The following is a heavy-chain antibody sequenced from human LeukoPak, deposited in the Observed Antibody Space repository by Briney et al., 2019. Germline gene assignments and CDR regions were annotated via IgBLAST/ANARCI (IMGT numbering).Heavy chain of an antibody. D-gene: IGHD3-22*01. CDR3: TRWDYYDSRTFDI. CDR1: GNYY. Sequence: PSETLSLTCTVSGNYYWSWIRQPAGKGLEWIGRIYTSGSTTYNPSLKSRVTMSVDTSKSQFSLNLMSVTAADTAVYYCTRWDYYDSRTFDIWGQGTMVTVS. J-gene: IGHJ3*02. V-gene: IGHV4-4*07. CDR2: IYTSGST.